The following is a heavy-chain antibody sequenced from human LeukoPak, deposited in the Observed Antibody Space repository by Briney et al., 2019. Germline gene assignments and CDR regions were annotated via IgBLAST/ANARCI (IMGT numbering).Heavy chain of an antibody. J-gene: IGHJ4*02. CDR2: IKQDGSEK. CDR1: GFTFSFYW. V-gene: IGHV3-7*03. Sequence: PGGSLRLSCAASGFTFSFYWMSWVRLAPGKGLEWVANIKQDGSEKYYVDSVKGRFTISRDNPENSLYLQMNSLGAEDTAVYYCARYGLGILPATRTNDYWGQGTLVTVSS. D-gene: IGHD2-15*01. CDR3: ARYGLGILPATRTNDY.